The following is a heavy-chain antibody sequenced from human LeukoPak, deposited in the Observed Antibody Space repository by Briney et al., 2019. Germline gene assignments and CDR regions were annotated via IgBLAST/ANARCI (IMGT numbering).Heavy chain of an antibody. CDR1: GYTFTSYD. D-gene: IGHD2-15*01. CDR3: VRVAGYYYYHMDV. J-gene: IGHJ6*03. V-gene: IGHV1-8*03. CDR2: MNPNSGNT. Sequence: ASVKVSCKASGYTFTSYDINWVRQATGQGLEWMGWMNPNSGNTGYAQKFQGRVTITRNTSINTAYMELTSLTSDDTAVYYCVRVAGYYYYHMDVWGKGTTVSISS.